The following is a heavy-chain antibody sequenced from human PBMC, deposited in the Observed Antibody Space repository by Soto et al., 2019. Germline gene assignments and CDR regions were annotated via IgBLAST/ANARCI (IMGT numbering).Heavy chain of an antibody. J-gene: IGHJ4*02. CDR2: ISAYNTNT. Sequence: QVQLVQSGAEVKKPGASVKVSCKTSGYTFTSYHISWVRQAPGQGLEWMGWISAYNTNTNYAQKFQGRVTMTTDTLTRTAYMELRRLGYDDTAVYYCARDTPPTDYWGQGTLVTVSS. V-gene: IGHV1-18*01. CDR1: GYTFTSYH. CDR3: ARDTPPTDY.